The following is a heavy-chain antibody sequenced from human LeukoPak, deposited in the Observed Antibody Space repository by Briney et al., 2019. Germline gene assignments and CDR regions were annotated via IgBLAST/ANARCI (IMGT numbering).Heavy chain of an antibody. CDR2: IYYSGST. J-gene: IGHJ5*02. CDR3: ARTYGDRRCFVP. V-gene: IGHV4-30-4*01. D-gene: IGHD3-10*01. CDR1: GVSISSGGYY. Sequence: SETLILTCTVSGVSISSGGYYWSWIRQPPGKGLEWIGYIYYSGSTYYNPSLKSRVTISVDTSKNQFSLKLSSVTAADTAVYYCARTYGDRRCFVPWAQKTLVTVSS.